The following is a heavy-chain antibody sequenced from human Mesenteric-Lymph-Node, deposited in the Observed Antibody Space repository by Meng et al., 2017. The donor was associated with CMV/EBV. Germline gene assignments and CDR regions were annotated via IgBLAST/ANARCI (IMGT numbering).Heavy chain of an antibody. D-gene: IGHD6-13*01. CDR3: ARGTGGRSSSWYHV. CDR1: GGSFRGYY. Sequence: VYGGSFRGYYWSWIRQPPGKGLEWIGEINHSGSTNYNPSLKSRVTISVDTSKNQFSLKLSSVTAADTAVYYCARGTGGRSSSWYHVWGQGTLVTVSS. J-gene: IGHJ4*02. CDR2: INHSGST. V-gene: IGHV4-34*01.